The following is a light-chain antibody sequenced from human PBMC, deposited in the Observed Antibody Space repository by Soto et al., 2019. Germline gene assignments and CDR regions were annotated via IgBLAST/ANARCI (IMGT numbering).Light chain of an antibody. CDR3: QQNDSFPGT. CDR2: GAS. Sequence: DVQMTQSPSTLSASVGGRVPITCRASQSIINWLAWYQQQPGKAPKLLIYGASSLESGVPSRFSGSGSGTEFTLTITNLQPDDFATYYCQQNDSFPGTFGQGTKVDIK. V-gene: IGKV1-5*01. J-gene: IGKJ1*01. CDR1: QSIINW.